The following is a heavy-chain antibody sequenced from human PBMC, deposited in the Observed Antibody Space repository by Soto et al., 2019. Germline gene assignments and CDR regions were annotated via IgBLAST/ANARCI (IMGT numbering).Heavy chain of an antibody. V-gene: IGHV4-34*01. CDR3: AISVFATIYDFGIYA. CDR1: GGSFSGYY. J-gene: IGHJ6*02. CDR2: INHSGST. Sequence: SETLSLTCAVYGGSFSGYYWSWVRQPPGKGLEWIGEINHSGSTNYNPSLKSRVTISVDTSKNQFSLKLSSVTAADTAVYYCAISVFATIYDFGIYAWGQWTT. D-gene: IGHD3-10*02.